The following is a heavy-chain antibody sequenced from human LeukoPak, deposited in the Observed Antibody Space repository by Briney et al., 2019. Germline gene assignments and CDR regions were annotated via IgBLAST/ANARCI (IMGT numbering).Heavy chain of an antibody. CDR2: IKQDGSEK. D-gene: IGHD2-2*02. J-gene: IGHJ4*02. V-gene: IGHV3-7*01. CDR1: GVTFSSYW. CDR3: ARVTGVPAAIRGGFDY. Sequence: PGGSLRLSCAASGVTFSSYWMSWVRQAPGKGLEWVANIKQDGSEKYYVDSVKGRFTISRDNAKNSLYLQMNSLRAEDTAVYYCARVTGVPAAIRGGFDYWGQGTLVTVSS.